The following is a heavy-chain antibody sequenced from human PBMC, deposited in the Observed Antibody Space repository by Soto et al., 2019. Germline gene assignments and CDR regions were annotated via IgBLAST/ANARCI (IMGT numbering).Heavy chain of an antibody. V-gene: IGHV4-34*01. CDR1: GESICRYC. CDR3: ARDKITGLFDY. J-gene: IGHJ4*02. D-gene: IGHD2-8*02. Sequence: PSETMSVTCAVGGESICRYCSTWIRQPPGTGLEWIGEINHSGSTNYNPSLKSRVTISVDTSKNQFSLKLTSVTAADTAVYYCARDKITGLFDYWGQGTLVTVSS. CDR2: INHSGST.